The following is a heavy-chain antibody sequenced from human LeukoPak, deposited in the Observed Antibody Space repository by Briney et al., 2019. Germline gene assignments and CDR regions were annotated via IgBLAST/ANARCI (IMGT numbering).Heavy chain of an antibody. CDR1: GYTFTGYY. J-gene: IGHJ4*02. V-gene: IGHV1-2*02. D-gene: IGHD6-19*01. CDR2: INPNSGGT. Sequence: ASVKVSCNASGYTFTGYYIHWVRQAPGQGREWMGWINPNSGGTNYAQKFQGRVTMTRDTSISTAYMDLSRLRSDDTAVYYCARGMYSSGWYGSFDYWGQGTLVTVSS. CDR3: ARGMYSSGWYGSFDY.